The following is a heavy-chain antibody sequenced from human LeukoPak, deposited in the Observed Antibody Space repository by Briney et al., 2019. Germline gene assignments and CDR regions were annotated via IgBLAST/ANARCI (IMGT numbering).Heavy chain of an antibody. V-gene: IGHV3-23*01. J-gene: IGHJ4*02. CDR3: AKGVYDSSGYYFLPLDY. Sequence: GGSLRLSCAASGFTFSSYAMSWVRQAPGKGLEWVSAISGSGGSTYYADSVKGRFTIFRDKSKNTLFLRMNSLRAEDTAVYYCAKGVYDSSGYYFLPLDYWGQGTLVTVSS. CDR1: GFTFSSYA. D-gene: IGHD3-22*01. CDR2: ISGSGGST.